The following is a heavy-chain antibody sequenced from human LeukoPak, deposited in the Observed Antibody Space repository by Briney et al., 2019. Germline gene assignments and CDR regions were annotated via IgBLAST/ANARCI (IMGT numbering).Heavy chain of an antibody. CDR1: GGSISSYY. CDR2: VYYSGST. D-gene: IGHD1-26*01. J-gene: IGHJ4*02. V-gene: IGHV4-59*01. CDR3: ARKSGSYDY. Sequence: SETLSLTCTVSGGSISSYYWSWIRQPPGKGLEWIGYVYYSGSTSYNPYLKSRDTISVDTSNNQFSLRLTSVTAADTAVYYCARKSGSYDYWGQGTLVTVSS.